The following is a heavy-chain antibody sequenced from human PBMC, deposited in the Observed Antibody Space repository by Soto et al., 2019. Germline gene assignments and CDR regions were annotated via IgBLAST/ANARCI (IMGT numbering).Heavy chain of an antibody. D-gene: IGHD2-2*01. Sequence: GGSLRLSCAASGFTFSSYAMSWVRQAPGKGLEWVSAISVSGGSTYYADSVKGRFTISRDNSKNTLYQQMNSLRAEDTAVYYCAKDPGPYQLLPPSWFDPWGQGTLVTVSA. CDR2: ISVSGGST. CDR3: AKDPGPYQLLPPSWFDP. V-gene: IGHV3-23*01. CDR1: GFTFSSYA. J-gene: IGHJ5*02.